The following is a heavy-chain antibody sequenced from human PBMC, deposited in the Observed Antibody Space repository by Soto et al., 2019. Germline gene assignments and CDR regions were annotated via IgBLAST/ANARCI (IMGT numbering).Heavy chain of an antibody. D-gene: IGHD3-10*01. CDR1: GFTFSSYG. CDR3: AKDLLLWFGNYYYGMDV. V-gene: IGHV3-30*18. CDR2: ISYDGSNK. J-gene: IGHJ6*02. Sequence: QVQLVESGGGVVQPGRSLRLSCAASGFTFSSYGMHWVRQAPGKGLEWVAIISYDGSNKYYADSVKGRFTISRDNSKNTLYRQMNSLRAEDTAGYYCAKDLLLWFGNYYYGMDVWGQGTTVTVSS.